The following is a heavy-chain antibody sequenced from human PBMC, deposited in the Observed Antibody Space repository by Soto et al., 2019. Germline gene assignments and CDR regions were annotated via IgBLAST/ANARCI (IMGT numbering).Heavy chain of an antibody. J-gene: IGHJ3*02. V-gene: IGHV4-59*01. CDR1: GGSISTYT. CDR2: ISYSGST. Sequence: PSLTCTVSGGSISTYTWNWIRQSPGKGLEWIGYISYSGSTMSNPSLKSRVTISVDRSKNQLSLNLTSVTAADTAKYYCARDSKSDDAFDIWGLGTLVTVSS. CDR3: ARDSKSDDAFDI.